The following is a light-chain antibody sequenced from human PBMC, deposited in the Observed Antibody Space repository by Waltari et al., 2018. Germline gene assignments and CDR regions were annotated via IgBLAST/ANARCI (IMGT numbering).Light chain of an antibody. CDR2: DVT. CDR3: CSYAGP. V-gene: IGLV2-11*01. CDR1: SSDVGGYNY. Sequence: QSALTQPRSVSGSPGQSVAISCTGTSSDVGGYNYVSWYQQHPGKAPKLTIYDVTKRPSGVPDRFSGSKSGNTASLTISGLQADDEADYYCCSYAGPFGGGTKLTVL. J-gene: IGLJ2*01.